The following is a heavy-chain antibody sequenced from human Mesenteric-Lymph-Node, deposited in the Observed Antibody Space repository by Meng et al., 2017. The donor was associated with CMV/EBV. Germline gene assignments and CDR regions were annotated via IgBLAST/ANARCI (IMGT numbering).Heavy chain of an antibody. CDR1: GGSFSGYY. V-gene: IGHV4-34*01. D-gene: IGHD3-3*01. Sequence: SETLSLTCAVYGGSFSGYYWSWIRQPPGKGLEWIGEINHSGSTNYNPSLKSRVTISVDTSKNQFSLKLSSVTAADTAVYYCARGHGYYDFWSELYYFDYWGQGTLVTVSS. CDR2: INHSGST. J-gene: IGHJ4*02. CDR3: ARGHGYYDFWSELYYFDY.